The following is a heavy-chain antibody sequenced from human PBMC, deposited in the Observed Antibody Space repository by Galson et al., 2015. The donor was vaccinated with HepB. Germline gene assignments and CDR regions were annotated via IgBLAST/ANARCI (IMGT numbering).Heavy chain of an antibody. J-gene: IGHJ3*02. Sequence: SLRLSCAASGFTFSSYGMHWVRQAPGKGLEWVAVISYDGSNKYYADSVKGRFTISRDNSKNTLYLQMNSLRAEDTAVYYCAKETVPRAFDIWGQGTMVTVSS. CDR2: ISYDGSNK. V-gene: IGHV3-30*18. CDR1: GFTFSSYG. CDR3: AKETVPRAFDI. D-gene: IGHD3-10*01.